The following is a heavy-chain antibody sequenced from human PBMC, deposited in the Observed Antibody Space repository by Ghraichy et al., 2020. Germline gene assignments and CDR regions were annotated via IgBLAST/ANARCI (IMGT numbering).Heavy chain of an antibody. J-gene: IGHJ4*02. V-gene: IGHV3-53*01. CDR1: GFTVSNYY. D-gene: IGHD5-24*01. CDR3: ARGDGYNFGDY. CDR2: IYIGGTT. Sequence: GGSLRLSCAASGFTVSNYYMSWVRQAPGKGLEWVSVIYIGGTTYYADSVRGRFTISRDNSKNTLSLQMNSLRAEDTAVYYCARGDGYNFGDYWGQGALVTVSS.